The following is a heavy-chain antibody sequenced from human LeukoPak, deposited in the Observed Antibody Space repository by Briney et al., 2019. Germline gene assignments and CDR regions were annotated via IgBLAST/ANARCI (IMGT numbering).Heavy chain of an antibody. CDR3: AKDRGHDFWSGYYNY. V-gene: IGHV3-48*03. J-gene: IGHJ4*02. Sequence: GGSLRLSCAASGFTFSSNELNWVRQAPGKGLEWVSYISGSGSTIYYADSVKGRFTISRDNAKNTLYLQMNSLRAEDTAVYYCAKDRGHDFWSGYYNYWGQGTLVTVSS. CDR2: ISGSGSTI. CDR1: GFTFSSNE. D-gene: IGHD3-3*01.